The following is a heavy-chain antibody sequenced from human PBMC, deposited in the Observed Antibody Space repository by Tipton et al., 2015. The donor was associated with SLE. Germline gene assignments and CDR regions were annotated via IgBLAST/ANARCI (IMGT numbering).Heavy chain of an antibody. V-gene: IGHV4-59*11. CDR1: GGSIDYHY. Sequence: TLSLTCTVSGGSIDYHYWSWIRQTPGKGLEYIGFIHYSGKTDSHPSLKSRVTMSVDTSKNQFSLRLSSVTTADTAVYYCVRARDGYNHWYFDLWGRGTLVTVSS. D-gene: IGHD5-24*01. CDR3: VRARDGYNHWYFDL. J-gene: IGHJ2*01. CDR2: IHYSGKT.